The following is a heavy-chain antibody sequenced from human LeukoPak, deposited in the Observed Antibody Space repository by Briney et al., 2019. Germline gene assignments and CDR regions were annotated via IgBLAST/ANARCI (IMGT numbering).Heavy chain of an antibody. CDR3: ARGAIDG. CDR2: IYSGGNT. J-gene: IGHJ4*02. V-gene: IGHV3-53*01. D-gene: IGHD3-22*01. Sequence: GGSLRLSCATSGLTVSSVYMSCVRQAPGKGLEWVSLIYSGGNTHYADSVKGRFTISRDNSKNTLYLQMNSLRAEDTAVYYCARGAIDGWGQGTLVTVSS. CDR1: GLTVSSVY.